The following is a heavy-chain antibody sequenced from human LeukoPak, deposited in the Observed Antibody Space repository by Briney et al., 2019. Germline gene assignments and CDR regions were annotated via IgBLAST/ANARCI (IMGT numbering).Heavy chain of an antibody. CDR2: IYYSGST. CDR3: ARVRYYDSSGYYYYFDY. J-gene: IGHJ4*02. V-gene: IGHV4-31*03. Sequence: SQTLSLTCTVSGGSISSGGYYWSWIRQHPGKGLEWLGYIYYSGSTYYNPSLKSRVTISVDTSKNQFSLKLSSVTAADTAVYYCARVRYYDSSGYYYYFDYWGQGTLVTVSS. D-gene: IGHD3-22*01. CDR1: GGSISSGGYY.